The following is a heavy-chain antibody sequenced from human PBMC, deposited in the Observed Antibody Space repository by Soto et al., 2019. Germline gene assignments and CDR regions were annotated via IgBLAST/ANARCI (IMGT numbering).Heavy chain of an antibody. CDR2: ISGSGGST. CDR3: ASRSSGWYFDY. CDR1: GFTFSSYA. Sequence: EVQLLESGGGLVQPGGSLRLSCAASGFTFSSYAMNWVRQAPGKGLEWVSVISGSGGSTYYADSVKGRFTISRDNSKNTLYLQMNSLRAVDTAVYYCASRSSGWYFDYWGQGTLVTVSS. J-gene: IGHJ4*02. V-gene: IGHV3-23*01. D-gene: IGHD6-19*01.